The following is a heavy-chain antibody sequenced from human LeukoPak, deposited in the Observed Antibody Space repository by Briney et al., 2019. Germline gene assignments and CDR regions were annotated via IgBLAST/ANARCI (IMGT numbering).Heavy chain of an antibody. D-gene: IGHD6-19*01. J-gene: IGHJ4*02. CDR1: GGSISSSSYC. V-gene: IGHV4-39*01. CDR2: IYYSGST. Sequence: SETLSVTCTVSGGSISSSSYCWGWIRQPPGKGLEWIGSIYYSGSTYYNPSLKSRVTISVDTSKNQFSLKLSSVTAADTAVYYCARHFAVAALDYWGQGTLVTVSS. CDR3: ARHFAVAALDY.